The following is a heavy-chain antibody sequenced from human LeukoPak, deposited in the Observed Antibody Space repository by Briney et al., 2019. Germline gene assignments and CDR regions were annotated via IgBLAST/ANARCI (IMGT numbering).Heavy chain of an antibody. V-gene: IGHV3-30*18. CDR2: ISYDGSNK. CDR3: AKDRSPYFDY. Sequence: GGSLRLSCEASGFTFSSYWMSWVRQAPGKGLEWVAVISYDGSNKYYADSVKGRFTISRDNSKNTLYLQMNSLRAEDTAVYYCAKDRSPYFDYWGQGTLVTVSS. J-gene: IGHJ4*02. CDR1: GFTFSSYW.